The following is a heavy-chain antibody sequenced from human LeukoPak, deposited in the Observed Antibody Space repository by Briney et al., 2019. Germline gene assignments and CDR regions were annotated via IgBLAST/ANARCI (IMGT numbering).Heavy chain of an antibody. D-gene: IGHD7-27*01. CDR2: INHSGST. CDR3: ARGHWGLGYFDY. CDR1: GGSFSGYY. Sequence: SETLSLTCAVYGGSFSGYYWSWIRQPPGKGLEWIGEINHSGSTNYNPSLKSRVTISVDTSKNQFSLKLSSVTAADTAVYYCARGHWGLGYFDYWGQGTLDTVSS. V-gene: IGHV4-34*01. J-gene: IGHJ4*02.